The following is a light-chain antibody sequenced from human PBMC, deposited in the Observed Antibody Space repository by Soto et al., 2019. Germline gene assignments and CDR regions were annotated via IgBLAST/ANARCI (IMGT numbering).Light chain of an antibody. V-gene: IGKV1-13*02. CDR3: HQFNSYPPV. CDR2: DAS. Sequence: AIQLTQSPSSLSASVGDRVTITCRAGQGISSALAWYQQKPGKAPKLLIYDASSLESGVPSRFSGSGSGTDFTLTISSLQPEDFATYYCHQFNSYPPVFGPGTKVDIK. CDR1: QGISSA. J-gene: IGKJ3*01.